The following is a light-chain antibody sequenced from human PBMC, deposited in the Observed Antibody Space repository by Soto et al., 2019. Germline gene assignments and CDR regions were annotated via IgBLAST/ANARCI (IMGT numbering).Light chain of an antibody. CDR2: EVT. Sequence: QSALTQPASVSGSPGQSIAISCTGTRSDVGAYNYVSWYQQHPGKAPKLMISEVTNRPSGVSDRFSGSKSGNTASLTISGFQAEDEADYYCSSFTSRFTFVFGTGTKLTVL. CDR1: RSDVGAYNY. CDR3: SSFTSRFTFV. J-gene: IGLJ1*01. V-gene: IGLV2-14*01.